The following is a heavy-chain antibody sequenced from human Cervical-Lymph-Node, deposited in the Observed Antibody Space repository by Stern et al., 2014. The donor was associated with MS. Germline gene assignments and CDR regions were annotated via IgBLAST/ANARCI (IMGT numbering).Heavy chain of an antibody. CDR3: ARGSGTAYDLRGDY. CDR1: GYIFTDYY. CDR2: ITPNSGGA. V-gene: IGHV1-2*02. Sequence: QVQLGQSGAEARAPGASMKVSCKASGYIFTDYYLHWVRQAPGQGLEWLGWITPNSGGANYAQNFQGRVTMTRDTSISTAYMELRWLGSADTAVYYCARGSGTAYDLRGDYWGQGTLVAVSS. J-gene: IGHJ4*01. D-gene: IGHD3-3*01.